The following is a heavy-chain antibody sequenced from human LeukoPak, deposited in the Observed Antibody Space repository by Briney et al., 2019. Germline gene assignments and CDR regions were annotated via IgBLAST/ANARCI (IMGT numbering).Heavy chain of an antibody. Sequence: GSLRLSCAASGFTFSSYAMSWIRQPPGKGLEWIGEINHSGSTNYNPSLKSRVTISVDTSKNQFSLKLSSVTAADTAVYYCARGRAIFGVVRPPSGGALDYWGQGTLVTVSS. J-gene: IGHJ4*02. CDR1: GFTFSSYA. D-gene: IGHD3-3*01. CDR3: ARGRAIFGVVRPPSGGALDY. V-gene: IGHV4-34*01. CDR2: INHSGST.